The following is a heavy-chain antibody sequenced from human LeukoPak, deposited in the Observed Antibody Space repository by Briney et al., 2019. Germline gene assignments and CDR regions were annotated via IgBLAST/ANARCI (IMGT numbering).Heavy chain of an antibody. V-gene: IGHV4-59*08. Sequence: SETLFLTCTVSGGLIRSYYWSWIRQPPGKGLEWIGYIFYIGNTIYNPSLKSRVTISVDTSKNQFSLKLNSVTAADTAVYYCARHDDVPLIRNGFDYWGQGILVTVSS. D-gene: IGHD3-10*02. CDR3: ARHDDVPLIRNGFDY. CDR2: IFYIGNT. CDR1: GGLIRSYY. J-gene: IGHJ4*02.